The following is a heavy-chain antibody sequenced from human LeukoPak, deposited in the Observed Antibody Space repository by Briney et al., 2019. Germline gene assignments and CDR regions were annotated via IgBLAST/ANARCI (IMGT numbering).Heavy chain of an antibody. D-gene: IGHD3-22*01. V-gene: IGHV4-34*01. CDR1: GGSFSGYY. Sequence: SETLSLTCAVYGGSFSGYYWSWIRQPPGKGLEWIGEINHSGSTNYNPSLKSRVTISVDTSKNQFSLKLSSVTAADTAVYYCARGPGAVTMIDQRPQFDYWGQGTLVTVSS. CDR3: ARGPGAVTMIDQRPQFDY. J-gene: IGHJ4*02. CDR2: INHSGST.